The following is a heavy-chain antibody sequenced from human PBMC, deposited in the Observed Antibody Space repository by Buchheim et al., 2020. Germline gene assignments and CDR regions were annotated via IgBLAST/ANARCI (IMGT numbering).Heavy chain of an antibody. CDR2: ISGGGGHT. J-gene: IGHJ4*02. CDR3: AKDSSTLTTYGLDY. V-gene: IGHV3-23*01. Sequence: EVQLLESGGGLAQPGGSLTLSCAASGITFSSYAMNWVRQAPGKGLEWVSSISGGGGHTYYAVSVRGRFTVSKDDSKNTLYLHMNNLRAEVTAIYYCAKDSSTLTTYGLDYWGQGTL. CDR1: GITFSSYA. D-gene: IGHD2-2*01.